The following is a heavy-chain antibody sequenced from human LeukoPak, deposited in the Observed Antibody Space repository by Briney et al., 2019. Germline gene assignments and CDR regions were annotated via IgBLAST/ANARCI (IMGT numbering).Heavy chain of an antibody. CDR1: GGTFISYA. CDR3: ARHIVATITNYYYYGMDV. J-gene: IGHJ6*02. V-gene: IGHV1-69*13. Sequence: GASVKVSCKASGGTFISYAISWVRQAPGQGLEWMGGIIPIFGTANYAQKFQGRVTITADESTSTAYMELSSLRSEDTAVYYCARHIVATITNYYYYGMDVWGQGTTVTVSS. D-gene: IGHD5-12*01. CDR2: IIPIFGTA.